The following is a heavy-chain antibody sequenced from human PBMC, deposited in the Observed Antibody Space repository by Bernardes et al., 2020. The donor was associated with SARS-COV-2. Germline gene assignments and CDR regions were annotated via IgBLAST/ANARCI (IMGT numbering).Heavy chain of an antibody. CDR2: IRTKGSNFAA. V-gene: IGHV3-73*01. CDR1: GFIFTDSA. J-gene: IGHJ6*02. D-gene: IGHD2-2*01. CDR3: STTGFSTGWDDGKYYGLDV. Sequence: GGSLRLPCAASGFIFTDSAIHWVRQASGKGLEWVGRIRTKGSNFAASYAASVKGRFTIFRDDSKNTAYLQMNSLKIEDTAVYYCSTTGFSTGWDDGKYYGLDVWGQGTTVTVSS.